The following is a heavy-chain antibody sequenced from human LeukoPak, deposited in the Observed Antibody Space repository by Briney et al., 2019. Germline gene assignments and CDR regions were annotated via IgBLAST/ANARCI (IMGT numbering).Heavy chain of an antibody. J-gene: IGHJ4*02. CDR2: ISYDGSNK. D-gene: IGHD3-10*01. CDR1: GFTFSRHG. CDR3: AKVTGRQPLIELFDY. Sequence: PGGSLRLSCAASGFTFSRHGIHWVRQAPGKGLEWVAVISYDGSNKYYADSVKGRFTISRDNSQNTLYLQMNNLRPEDTAMYYCAKVTGRQPLIELFDYWGQGTLVTVSS. V-gene: IGHV3-30*18.